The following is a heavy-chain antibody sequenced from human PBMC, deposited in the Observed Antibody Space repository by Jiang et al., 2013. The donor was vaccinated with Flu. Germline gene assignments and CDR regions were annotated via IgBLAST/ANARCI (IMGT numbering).Heavy chain of an antibody. CDR1: GDSISSSY. V-gene: IGHV4-59*01. Sequence: GSGLVKPSETLSLTCTVSGDSISSSYWIWIRQPPGKGLEWIGYIYYSGSTNYNPSLKSRVTISVDTSKNQFSLKLSSVTAADTAVYYCARGYFYYYYAMDVWGQ. CDR3: ARGYFYYYYAMDV. J-gene: IGHJ6*02. CDR2: IYYSGST.